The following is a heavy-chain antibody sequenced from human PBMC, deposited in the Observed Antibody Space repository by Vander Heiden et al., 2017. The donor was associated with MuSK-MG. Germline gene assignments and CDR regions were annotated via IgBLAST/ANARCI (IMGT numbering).Heavy chain of an antibody. D-gene: IGHD3-22*01. V-gene: IGHV3-30*18. Sequence: QVQLVESGVCVLLPWRSLTLACAASGFAVGSYGMHWVRQAPGKGLEWVAVISYDGSNKYYADSVKGRFTISRDNSKNTLYLQMNSLRAEDTAVYYCAKDPRYYYYDSSGLDYWGQGTLVTVSS. J-gene: IGHJ4*02. CDR3: AKDPRYYYYDSSGLDY. CDR2: ISYDGSNK. CDR1: GFAVGSYG.